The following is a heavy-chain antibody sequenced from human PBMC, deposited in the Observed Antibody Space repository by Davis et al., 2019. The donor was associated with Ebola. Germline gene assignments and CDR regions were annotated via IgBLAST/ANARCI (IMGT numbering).Heavy chain of an antibody. Sequence: ASVKVSCKASGYTFTSYYMHWVRQAPGQGLEWMGIINPSGGSTSYAQKFQGRVTITADESTSTAYMELSSLRSEDTAVYYCARDADYYYGSGSYGVMDVWGQGTTVTVSS. CDR2: INPSGGST. CDR3: ARDADYYYGSGSYGVMDV. V-gene: IGHV1-46*01. CDR1: GYTFTSYY. D-gene: IGHD3-10*01. J-gene: IGHJ6*02.